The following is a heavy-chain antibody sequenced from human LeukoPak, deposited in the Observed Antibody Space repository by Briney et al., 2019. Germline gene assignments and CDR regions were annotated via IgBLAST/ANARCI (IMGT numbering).Heavy chain of an antibody. CDR3: ARGNPDIVVVATSPPEY. CDR2: ISSSSSYI. J-gene: IGHJ4*02. CDR1: GFTFSSYR. D-gene: IGHD2-15*01. Sequence: GGSLRLSCAASGFTFSSYRMNWVRQAPGKGLEWVSSISSSSSYIYYADSVKGRFTISRDNAKNSLYLQMNSLRAEDTAVYYCARGNPDIVVVATSPPEYWGQGTLVTVSS. V-gene: IGHV3-21*01.